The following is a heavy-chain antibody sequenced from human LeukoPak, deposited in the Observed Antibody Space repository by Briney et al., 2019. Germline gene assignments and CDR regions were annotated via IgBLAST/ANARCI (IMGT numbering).Heavy chain of an antibody. CDR1: GFTFGRYG. D-gene: IGHD3-10*02. CDR3: AELGITMIGGV. V-gene: IGHV3-23*01. CDR2: ISSSGGST. J-gene: IGHJ6*04. Sequence: GGSLRLSCAASGFTFGRYGMNWVRQAPGKGLEWVSAISSSGGSTYYADSVKGRFTISRDNAKNSLYLQMNSLRAEDTAVYYCAELGITMIGGVWGKGTTVTISS.